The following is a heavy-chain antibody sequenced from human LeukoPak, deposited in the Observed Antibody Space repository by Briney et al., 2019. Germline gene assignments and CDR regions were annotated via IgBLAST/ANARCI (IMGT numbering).Heavy chain of an antibody. CDR1: GFTFSNYW. V-gene: IGHV3-7*01. CDR3: ASGQQLGY. D-gene: IGHD6-6*01. J-gene: IGHJ4*02. CDR2: IKQDGSEK. Sequence: GGSLRLSCAASGFTFSNYWMSWVRQAPGKGLGWVANIKQDGSEKYYVDSVKGRFTISRDNAKNSLYLQMNGLRAEDTAVYYCASGQQLGYWGQGTLVTVSS.